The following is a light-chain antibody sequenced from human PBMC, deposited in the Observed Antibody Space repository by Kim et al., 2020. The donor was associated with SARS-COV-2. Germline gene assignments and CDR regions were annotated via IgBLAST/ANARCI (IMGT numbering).Light chain of an antibody. CDR1: QTVSSN. CDR3: QQYTNWPPT. Sequence: VSPGERAPLSCRASQTVSSNLAWYQQKAGQSPRLLIYGASTRATGLPARFSGSGSGTEFTLTISSLQSEDFAVYYCQQYTNWPPTFGQGTKVDIK. J-gene: IGKJ1*01. CDR2: GAS. V-gene: IGKV3-15*01.